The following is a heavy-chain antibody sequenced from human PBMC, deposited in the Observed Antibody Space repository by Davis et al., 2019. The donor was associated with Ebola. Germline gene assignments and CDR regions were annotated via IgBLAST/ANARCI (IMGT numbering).Heavy chain of an antibody. Sequence: AASVKVSCKASGYTFTDYYVHWVRQAPGQGLEFMGWISAYTGHTNYAQKLQGRVTMTTDTSTSTAYMELRSLRSDDTAVYYCALGVGKYSSPDYWGQGTLVTVSS. D-gene: IGHD6-6*01. V-gene: IGHV1-18*04. CDR3: ALGVGKYSSPDY. CDR2: ISAYTGHT. CDR1: GYTFTDYY. J-gene: IGHJ4*02.